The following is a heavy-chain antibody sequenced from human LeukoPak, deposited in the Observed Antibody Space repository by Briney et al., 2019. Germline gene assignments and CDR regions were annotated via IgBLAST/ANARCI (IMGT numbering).Heavy chain of an antibody. CDR2: IYYSGST. J-gene: IGHJ3*01. CDR3: ARRLYSSVHWDASDV. V-gene: IGHV4-59*01. D-gene: IGHD6-19*01. CDR1: GGSISSYY. Sequence: PSETLSLTCTVSGGSISSYYWSWIRQPPGKGLEWIGYIYYSGSTNYNPSLKSRVTISLDTSKNQFSLKLSSVTAADTAVYYCARRLYSSVHWDASDVWGQGTMVTVSS.